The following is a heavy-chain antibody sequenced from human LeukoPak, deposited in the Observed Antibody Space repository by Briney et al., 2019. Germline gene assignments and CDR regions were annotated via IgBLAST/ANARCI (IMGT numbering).Heavy chain of an antibody. CDR2: ISYDGSNK. J-gene: IGHJ4*02. CDR3: ARDAGTTLYYFDY. CDR1: GFTFSSYG. Sequence: GRSLRLSCAASGFTFSSYGMHWVRQAPGKGLEWVAVISYDGSNKYYADSVKGRFTISRDNSKNTLYLQMSSLRAEDTAVYYCARDAGTTLYYFDYWGQGTLVTVSS. D-gene: IGHD1-7*01. V-gene: IGHV3-30*03.